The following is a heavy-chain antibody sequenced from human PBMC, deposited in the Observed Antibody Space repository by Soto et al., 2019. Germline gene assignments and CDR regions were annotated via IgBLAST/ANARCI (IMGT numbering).Heavy chain of an antibody. Sequence: QVQLVQSGAEVKKPGASVKVSCKASGYTFTSYDINWVRQATGQGLEWMGWMNPNSGNTGYAQKFQGRVTMTRNTYISTAYMELSSLRSEDTAVYYCTIWYYYGSGSYYRFDYWGQGTLVTVSS. CDR2: MNPNSGNT. CDR3: TIWYYYGSGSYYRFDY. CDR1: GYTFTSYD. J-gene: IGHJ4*02. V-gene: IGHV1-8*01. D-gene: IGHD3-10*01.